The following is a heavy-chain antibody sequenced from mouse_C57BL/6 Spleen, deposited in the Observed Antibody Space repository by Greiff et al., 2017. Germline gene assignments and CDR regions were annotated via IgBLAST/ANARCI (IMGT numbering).Heavy chain of an antibody. J-gene: IGHJ2*01. CDR3: ARRTYYYGSSYFDY. V-gene: IGHV3-6*01. Sequence: EVKLMESGPGLVKPSQSLSLTCSVTGYSITSGYYWNWIRQFPGNKLEWMGYISYDGSNNYNPSLKNRISITRDTSKNQFFLKLNSVTTEDTATYYCARRTYYYGSSYFDYWGQGTTLTVSS. CDR2: ISYDGSN. D-gene: IGHD1-1*01. CDR1: GYSITSGYY.